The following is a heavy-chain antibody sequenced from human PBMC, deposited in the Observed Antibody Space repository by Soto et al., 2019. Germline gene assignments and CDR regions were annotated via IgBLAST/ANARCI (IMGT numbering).Heavy chain of an antibody. CDR2: ITTRSTK. Sequence: QVQLVESGGGLVKPGGSLRLSCAASGFTFSDYYMTWVRQAPGKGLEWVSYITTRSTKYYADSVKGRFTVSRDNARNSLYLQMNSLRAEDTAVDYCVPYGARAYWGQGTLVTVSS. J-gene: IGHJ4*02. D-gene: IGHD4-17*01. CDR1: GFTFSDYY. CDR3: VPYGARAY. V-gene: IGHV3-11*01.